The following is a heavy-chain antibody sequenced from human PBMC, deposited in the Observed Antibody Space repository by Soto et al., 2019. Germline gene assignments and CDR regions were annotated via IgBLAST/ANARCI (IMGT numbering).Heavy chain of an antibody. D-gene: IGHD2-2*02. CDR1: GGTFNNYA. J-gene: IGHJ3*01. Sequence: SVKVSCKASGGTFNNYAISWVRQAPGQGPEWMGRIIPLAGIANYAQNFQGRITITADKSTSTAYMELSRLMSEDTAVYCCASAWIPLLYHVLRGSYYTAMYAWRQG. V-gene: IGHV1-69*04. CDR3: ASAWIPLLYHVLRGSYYTAMYA. CDR2: IIPLAGIA.